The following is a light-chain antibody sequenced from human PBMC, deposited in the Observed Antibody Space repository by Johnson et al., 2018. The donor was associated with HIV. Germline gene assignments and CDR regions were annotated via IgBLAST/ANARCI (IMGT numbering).Light chain of an antibody. CDR3: GTWGSSLSAGV. V-gene: IGLV1-51*02. Sequence: QSVLTQPPSVSAAPGQKVTISCSTNSSNFGNDYVSWYQQLPGTAPKLLIYENNKRPSGIPDRFSASKSGTSATLGITGLQTGDEADYYCGTWGSSLSAGVFGTGTKVTVL. CDR1: SSNFGNDY. J-gene: IGLJ1*01. CDR2: ENN.